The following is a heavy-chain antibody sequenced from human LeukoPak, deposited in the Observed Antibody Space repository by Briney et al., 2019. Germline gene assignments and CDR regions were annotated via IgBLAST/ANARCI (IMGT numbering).Heavy chain of an antibody. CDR1: GYSFTSYW. V-gene: IGHV5-51*01. CDR3: ARPRSIVGATADAFDI. D-gene: IGHD1-26*01. J-gene: IGHJ3*02. Sequence: GESLKISCKGSGYSFTSYWIGWVRQMPGKGLEWMGIIYPGDSDTRYSPSFQGQVTISADKSISTAYLQWSSLKASDTATYYCARPRSIVGATADAFDIWGQGTMVTVSS. CDR2: IYPGDSDT.